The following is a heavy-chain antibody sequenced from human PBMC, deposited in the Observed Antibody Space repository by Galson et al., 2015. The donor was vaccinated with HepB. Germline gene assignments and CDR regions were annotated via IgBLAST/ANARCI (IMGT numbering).Heavy chain of an antibody. V-gene: IGHV3-33*01. CDR2: IWYDGSKK. J-gene: IGHJ6*02. D-gene: IGHD6-6*01. CDR3: ARDLGSSGSYYYYGMDV. CDR1: GFTFSSYG. Sequence: SLRLSCAASGFTFSSYGMHWVRQAPGKGLEWEAVIWYDGSKKYYADSVKGRFTISRDNSKNTLNLQMNSLRAEDTAVYYCARDLGSSGSYYYYGMDVWGQGTTVTVSS.